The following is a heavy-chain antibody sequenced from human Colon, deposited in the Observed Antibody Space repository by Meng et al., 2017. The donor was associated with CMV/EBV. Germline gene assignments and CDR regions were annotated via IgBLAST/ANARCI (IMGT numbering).Heavy chain of an antibody. V-gene: IGHV1-69*04. Sequence: GTLSTHGFSWVRQAPGQGLEWMGRINPFLGTTNYAQKFQGRVTLTADRATNRVSMELNSLTFEDTAIFYCARDFRAFNWNDGWAFDIWGQGTLVTVSS. CDR1: GTLSTHG. D-gene: IGHD1-1*01. CDR2: INPFLGTT. J-gene: IGHJ3*02. CDR3: ARDFRAFNWNDGWAFDI.